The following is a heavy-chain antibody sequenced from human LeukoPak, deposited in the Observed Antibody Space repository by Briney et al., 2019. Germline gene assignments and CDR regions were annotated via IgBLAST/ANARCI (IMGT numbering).Heavy chain of an antibody. CDR3: AKFPLTSAGFFDY. CDR1: GFTFSSYW. CDR2: IKQDGSEK. Sequence: GGSLRLSSAASGFTFSSYWMSWVRQAPGKGLEWVANIKQDGSEKYYVDSVKGRFTISRANAKNSLFLQMNSLRAQDTAVYYCAKFPLTSAGFFDYWGQGPLVTVSS. J-gene: IGHJ4*02. V-gene: IGHV3-7*01.